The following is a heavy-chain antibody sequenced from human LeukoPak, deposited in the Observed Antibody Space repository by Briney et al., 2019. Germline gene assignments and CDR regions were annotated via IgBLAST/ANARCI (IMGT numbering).Heavy chain of an antibody. J-gene: IGHJ2*01. Sequence: GASVKVSCKVSGYTLTELSMHWVRQAPGKGLEWMGGFDPEDGETIYAQKFQGRVTMTEDTSTDTAYIELSSLRSEDTAVYYCATASLVTTIRYWYFDLWGRGTLVTVSS. CDR3: ATASLVTTIRYWYFDL. CDR1: GYTLTELS. V-gene: IGHV1-24*01. CDR2: FDPEDGET. D-gene: IGHD4-11*01.